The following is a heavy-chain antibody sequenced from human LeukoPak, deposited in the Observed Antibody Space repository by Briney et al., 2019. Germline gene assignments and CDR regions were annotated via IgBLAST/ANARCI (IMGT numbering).Heavy chain of an antibody. V-gene: IGHV3-23*01. CDR1: GYTFSSYA. J-gene: IGHJ4*02. CDR2: ISGSGGST. CDR3: GTAFEF. Sequence: GGSLRLSCAGSGYTFSSYAMSWVRQAPGKGLEWVSAISGSGGSTYYADPVKGRFTISRDNAKNTLYMQMNSLRAEDTAVYYCGTAFEFWGQGTLVTVSS.